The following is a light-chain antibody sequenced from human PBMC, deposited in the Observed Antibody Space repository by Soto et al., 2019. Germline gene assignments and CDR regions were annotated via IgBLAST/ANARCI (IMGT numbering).Light chain of an antibody. Sequence: DIVMTQSPDSLAVSLGERATINCKSSQSVLYSSNNKNYLAWYQQKPGQPPKLLIYWASTRESGVPDRFSGRGSWTDFPLHLSSLPAEDVAVYYCQQYYSTPHTFGQGTRLEIK. CDR1: QSVLYSSNNKNY. J-gene: IGKJ5*01. CDR3: QQYYSTPHT. CDR2: WAS. V-gene: IGKV4-1*01.